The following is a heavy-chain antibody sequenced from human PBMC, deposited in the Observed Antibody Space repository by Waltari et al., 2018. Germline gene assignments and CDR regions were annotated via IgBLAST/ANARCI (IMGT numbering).Heavy chain of an antibody. D-gene: IGHD7-27*01. J-gene: IGHJ4*02. CDR1: GLIISAYA. V-gene: IGHV3-73*01. CDR2: IRSRFKGDAT. CDR3: IRPFEMGID. Sequence: EVQLVESGGALVQPGGSLKLSCAASGLIISAYAIHWVRQASGKGPEWVGRIRSRFKGDATAYGESVQGRFTISRDDSENTVYLEMNSLKTDDTAVYYCIRPFEMGIDWGQGTLVTVSS.